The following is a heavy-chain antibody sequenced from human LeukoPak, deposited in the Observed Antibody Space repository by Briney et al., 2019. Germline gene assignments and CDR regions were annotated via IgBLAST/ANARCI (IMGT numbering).Heavy chain of an antibody. J-gene: IGHJ4*02. Sequence: GSLRLSFAASGFTFSSYSMNWVRQAPGKGLEWVSSIRSCSRYIYYAASVKGRFTISRDNAKNSLDLQMNSLRDEDTAVYYCASNSYESSGYYYSWGLGTLVTVSS. CDR2: IRSCSRYI. V-gene: IGHV3-21*01. D-gene: IGHD3-22*01. CDR3: ASNSYESSGYYYS. CDR1: GFTFSSYS.